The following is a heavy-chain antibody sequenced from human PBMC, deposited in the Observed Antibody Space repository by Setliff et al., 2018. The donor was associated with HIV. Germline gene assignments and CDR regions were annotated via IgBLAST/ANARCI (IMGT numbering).Heavy chain of an antibody. V-gene: IGHV1-24*01. D-gene: IGHD5-12*01. Sequence: PSVKVSCKVFGFTFSEVSIHWVRQAPGKGLEWMGYFDPQDGETVYAQKFQGRVTMTEDTSIDTAYMELTRLRSEDTAVYYCAIDGAGGWLRPMPDYWGQGTLVTVSS. J-gene: IGHJ4*02. CDR3: AIDGAGGWLRPMPDY. CDR2: FDPQDGET. CDR1: GFTFSEVS.